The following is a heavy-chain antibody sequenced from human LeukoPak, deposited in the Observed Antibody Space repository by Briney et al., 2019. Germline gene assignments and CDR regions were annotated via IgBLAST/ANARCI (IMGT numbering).Heavy chain of an antibody. CDR3: ARGSWHCSSTSCYSPRFDY. J-gene: IGHJ4*02. Sequence: GGSLRLSCVASGFTISSYSMNWVRQAPGEGLEWVSGISSGSRYIYYADSVKGRFTISRDNSKNTLYLQMNSLRAEDTAVYYCARGSWHCSSTSCYSPRFDYWGQGTLVTVSS. D-gene: IGHD2-2*01. CDR2: ISSGSRYI. CDR1: GFTISSYS. V-gene: IGHV3-21*01.